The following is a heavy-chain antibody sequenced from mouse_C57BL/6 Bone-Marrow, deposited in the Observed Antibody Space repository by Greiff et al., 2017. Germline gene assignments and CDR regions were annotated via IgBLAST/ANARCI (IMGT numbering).Heavy chain of an antibody. Sequence: QVQLQQSGAELVKPGASVKLSCKASGYTFTEYTIHWVKQRSGQGLEWIGWFYPGSGSLKYNEKFKDKATLTADKSSSSVYMELSRLTSADSAVYFCARHEAPSMVTRAWFAYWGQGTLVTVSA. CDR1: GYTFTEYT. CDR3: ARHEAPSMVTRAWFAY. J-gene: IGHJ3*01. D-gene: IGHD2-1*01. CDR2: FYPGSGSL. V-gene: IGHV1-62-2*01.